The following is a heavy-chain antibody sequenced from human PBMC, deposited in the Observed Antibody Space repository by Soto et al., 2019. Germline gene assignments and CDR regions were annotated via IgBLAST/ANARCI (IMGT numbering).Heavy chain of an antibody. J-gene: IGHJ6*02. CDR3: AKGAVVGATFGRPNSKDYYYYYGMDV. D-gene: IGHD1-26*01. V-gene: IGHV3-23*04. Sequence: EVQLVESGGGLVQPGGSLRLSCAASGFTFSSYAMSWVRQAPGKGLEWVSAISGSGGSTYYADSVKGRFTISRDNSKNTLYLQMNSLRAEDTAVYYCAKGAVVGATFGRPNSKDYYYYYGMDVWGQGTTVTVSS. CDR2: ISGSGGST. CDR1: GFTFSSYA.